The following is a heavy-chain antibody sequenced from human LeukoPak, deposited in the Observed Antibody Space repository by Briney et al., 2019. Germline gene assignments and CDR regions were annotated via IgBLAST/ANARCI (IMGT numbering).Heavy chain of an antibody. CDR2: IIPIFGTA. CDR1: GGTFTSDA. D-gene: IGHD2-2*01. J-gene: IGHJ4*02. CDR3: AKGSTTHIPY. Sequence: SVTVSCKASGGTFTSDALSWLRQAPGQGLEWMGRIIPIFGTANYAQKFQGRVPITTDESTSTTYMELSSLRSEHTAVYYCAKGSTTHIPYGGQGTLVTVSS. V-gene: IGHV1-69*05.